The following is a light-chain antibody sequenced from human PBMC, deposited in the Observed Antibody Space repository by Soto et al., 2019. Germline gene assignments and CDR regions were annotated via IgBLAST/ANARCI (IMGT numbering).Light chain of an antibody. CDR3: AAWDDRLNGAI. CDR1: SSNIGSNT. J-gene: IGLJ1*01. Sequence: QSVLTQPPSASGTPGKRVTMSCSGGSSNIGSNTVSWYQHLPGTAPQLLIYSDTQRASGVADRFSGSKSGTSASLAISGLQSDDEADYYCAAWDDRLNGAIFGTGTKLTVL. CDR2: SDT. V-gene: IGLV1-44*01.